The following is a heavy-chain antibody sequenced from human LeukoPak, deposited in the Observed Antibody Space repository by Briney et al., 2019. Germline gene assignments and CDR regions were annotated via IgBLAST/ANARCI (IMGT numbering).Heavy chain of an antibody. CDR3: ARGRHITGTTYWFDP. CDR1: GYTFTAYY. CDR2: INPNSGGT. J-gene: IGHJ5*02. D-gene: IGHD1-7*01. Sequence: ASVKVSCKASGYTFTAYYMHWVRQAPGQGLEWMGWINPNSGGTNYAQKFQGRVTMTRDTSISTAYMELNRLISDDTAVYYCARGRHITGTTYWFDPWGQGTLVTVSS. V-gene: IGHV1-2*02.